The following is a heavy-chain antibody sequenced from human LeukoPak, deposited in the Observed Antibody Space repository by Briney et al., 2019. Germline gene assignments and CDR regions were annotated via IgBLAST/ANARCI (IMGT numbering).Heavy chain of an antibody. D-gene: IGHD2-15*01. J-gene: IGHJ6*02. V-gene: IGHV3-74*01. Sequence: GGSLRLSCAASGFTFSSYWMHWVRQAPGKGLVWVSRINSDGSSTSYADSVKGQFTISRDNAKNTLYLQMNSLRAEDTAVYYCAREVDFYYYGMDVWGQGTTVTVSS. CDR2: INSDGSST. CDR3: AREVDFYYYGMDV. CDR1: GFTFSSYW.